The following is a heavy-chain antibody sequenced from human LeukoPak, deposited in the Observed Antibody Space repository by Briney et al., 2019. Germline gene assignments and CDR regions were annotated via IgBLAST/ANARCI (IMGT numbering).Heavy chain of an antibody. D-gene: IGHD5-18*01. V-gene: IGHV1-8*01. CDR1: GYTFTSYD. CDR2: MNPNSGNT. Sequence: ASVKVSCKASGYTFTSYDINWVRQATGQGLEWMGWMNPNSGNTGYAQKFQGRVTMTRNTSISTAYMELSSLRSEDTAVYYCARGRGYSYGLYGMDVWGQGTTVTVSS. CDR3: ARGRGYSYGLYGMDV. J-gene: IGHJ6*02.